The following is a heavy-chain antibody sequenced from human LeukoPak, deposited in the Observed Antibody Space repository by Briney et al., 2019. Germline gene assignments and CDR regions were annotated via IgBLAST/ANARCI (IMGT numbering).Heavy chain of an antibody. CDR1: GFTFSSYA. D-gene: IGHD5-12*01. Sequence: PGGSLRLSCAASGFTFSSYAMHWVRQAPGKGLEWVAVISYDGSNKYYADSVKGRFTISRDNSKITLYLQMNSLRAEDTAVYYCARPQGYGLYLYFDYWGRGTLVTVSS. V-gene: IGHV3-30*04. CDR2: ISYDGSNK. CDR3: ARPQGYGLYLYFDY. J-gene: IGHJ4*02.